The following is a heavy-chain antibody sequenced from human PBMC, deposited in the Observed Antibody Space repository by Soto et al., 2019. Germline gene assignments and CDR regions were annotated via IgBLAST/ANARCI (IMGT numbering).Heavy chain of an antibody. D-gene: IGHD1-26*01. CDR2: ISESGGST. V-gene: IGHV3-23*01. J-gene: IGHJ4*02. CDR1: GFTFSSYA. Sequence: GGSLRLSCAASGFTFSSYAMSWVRQTPGKGLEWVSAISESGGSTYYADSVKGRFTISRDDSKNTLYLQMNSLRAEDTAIYYCARYRVGAHQPDYWGQGTLVTVSS. CDR3: ARYRVGAHQPDY.